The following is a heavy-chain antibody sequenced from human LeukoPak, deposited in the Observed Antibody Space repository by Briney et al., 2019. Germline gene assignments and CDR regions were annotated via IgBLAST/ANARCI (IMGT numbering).Heavy chain of an antibody. CDR1: GFTFSSYS. CDR2: ISSSSSYI. Sequence: GGSLRLSCAASGFTFSSYSMNWVRQAPGKGLEWVSSISSSSSYIYYADSVKGRFTVSRDNAKNSLYLQMNSLRAEDTAVYYCAREISSSWYEIFDYWGQGTLVTVSS. J-gene: IGHJ4*02. D-gene: IGHD6-13*01. V-gene: IGHV3-21*01. CDR3: AREISSSWYEIFDY.